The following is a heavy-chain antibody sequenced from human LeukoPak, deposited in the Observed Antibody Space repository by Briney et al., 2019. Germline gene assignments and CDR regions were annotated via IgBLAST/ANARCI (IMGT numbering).Heavy chain of an antibody. CDR2: ISYEGSIK. CDR3: AKYGMTTVTYIDY. Sequence: PGRSPRLSCAASGFTFSSYGMHWVRQAPGKGLEWVAVISYEGSIKYYADSVKGRFTISRDNSKNTLYLQMNSLRPEDTAVYYCAKYGMTTVTYIDYWGQGTLVTVSS. D-gene: IGHD4-17*01. J-gene: IGHJ4*02. CDR1: GFTFSSYG. V-gene: IGHV3-30*18.